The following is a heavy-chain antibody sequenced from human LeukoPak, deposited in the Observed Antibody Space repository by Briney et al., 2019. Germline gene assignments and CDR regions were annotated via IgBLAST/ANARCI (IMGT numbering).Heavy chain of an antibody. CDR3: ARGSSWPAAADY. D-gene: IGHD6-13*01. V-gene: IGHV1-2*02. CDR2: INPNSGGT. J-gene: IGHJ4*02. CDR1: GYTFTGYY. Sequence: ASVKVSCKASGYTFTGYYMHWVRQAPGQGLEWMGWINPNSGGTNYAQKFQGRVTMTRDKSIRTAYLELSSLRSEDTAVYYCARGSSWPAAADYWGQGTLVTVSS.